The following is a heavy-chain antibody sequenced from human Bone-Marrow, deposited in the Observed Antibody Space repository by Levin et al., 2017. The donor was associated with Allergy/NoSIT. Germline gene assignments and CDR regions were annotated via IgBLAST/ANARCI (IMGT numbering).Heavy chain of an antibody. CDR3: ARGQSAY. V-gene: IGHV3-7*01. CDR2: IKQDGSEK. J-gene: IGHJ4*02. D-gene: IGHD6-25*01. Sequence: PAGGSLRPSCAASGFTFSSFWMSWVRQAPGKGLEWVANIKQDGSEKSYVDSVKGRFTISRDNAKNSLYLQMNSLRVEDTAVYYWARGQSAYWGQGTLVTVSS. CDR1: GFTFSSFW.